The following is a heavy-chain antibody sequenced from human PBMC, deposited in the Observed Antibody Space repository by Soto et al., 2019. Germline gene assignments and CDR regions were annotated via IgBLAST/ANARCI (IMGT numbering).Heavy chain of an antibody. CDR1: GFTFSSYS. D-gene: IGHD5-18*01. J-gene: IGHJ4*02. Sequence: SGGALRLSCATPGFTFSSYSMNWVRQASGKGLEWVSYISSSSSTIYYADSVKGRFTISRDNAKNSLYLQMNSLRAEDTAVYYCARDYSSYGPFDYWGQGTLVTVSS. CDR2: ISSSSSTI. CDR3: ARDYSSYGPFDY. V-gene: IGHV3-48*01.